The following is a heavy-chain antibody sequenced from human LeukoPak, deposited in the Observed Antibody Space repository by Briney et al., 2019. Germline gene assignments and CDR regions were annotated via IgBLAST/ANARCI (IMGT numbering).Heavy chain of an antibody. J-gene: IGHJ4*02. V-gene: IGHV4-31*03. Sequence: SETLSLTCTVSGGSISSGGYYWSWIRQHPGKGLEWIGYIYYSGSTYYNPSLKSRVTISVDTSKNQFSLKLSSVTAADTAVYYCARVHIVVVTAIIDYWGQATPVTVSS. D-gene: IGHD2-21*02. CDR2: IYYSGST. CDR3: ARVHIVVVTAIIDY. CDR1: GGSISSGGYY.